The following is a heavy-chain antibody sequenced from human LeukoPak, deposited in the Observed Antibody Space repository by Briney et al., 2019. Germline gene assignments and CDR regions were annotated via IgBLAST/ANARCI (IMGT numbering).Heavy chain of an antibody. CDR1: GGSIRSSSYY. J-gene: IGHJ4*02. D-gene: IGHD1-26*01. CDR3: ARHRSGNYGLKYYFDY. V-gene: IGHV4-39*01. Sequence: SETLSLTCTVSGGSIRSSSYYWGWIRQPPGKGLEWIGSIYYSGSTYNNASLKSRVSISVDTSKNQFSLKLSSVTAADTAVYYCARHRSGNYGLKYYFDYWGQGTLVTVSS. CDR2: IYYSGST.